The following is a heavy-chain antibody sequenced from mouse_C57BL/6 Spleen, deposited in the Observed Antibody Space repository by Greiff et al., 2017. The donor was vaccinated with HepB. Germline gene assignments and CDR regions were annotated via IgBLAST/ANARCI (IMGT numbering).Heavy chain of an antibody. Sequence: QVQLQQPGAELVMPGASVKLSCKASGYTFTSYWMHWVKQRPGQGLEWIGEIDPSDSYTNYNQKLKGKSTLTVDKSSSTAYMQLSSLTSEDSAVYYCARRYDGYYEDYWGQGTTLTVSS. CDR3: ARRYDGYYEDY. CDR1: GYTFTSYW. D-gene: IGHD2-3*01. V-gene: IGHV1-69*01. J-gene: IGHJ2*01. CDR2: IDPSDSYT.